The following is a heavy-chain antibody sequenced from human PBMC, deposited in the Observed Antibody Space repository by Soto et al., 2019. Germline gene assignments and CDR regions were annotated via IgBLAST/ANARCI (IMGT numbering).Heavy chain of an antibody. D-gene: IGHD1-1*01. J-gene: IGHJ4*02. V-gene: IGHV5-10-1*01. CDR1: GYSFTSYW. CDR3: ARPISRGYNWNDCGY. Sequence: GESLKISCKGSGYSFTSYWISWVRQMPGKGLEWMGRIDPSDSYTNYSPSFQGHVTISADKSISTAYLQWSSLKASDTAMYYCARPISRGYNWNDCGYWGQGTLVTVSS. CDR2: IDPSDSYT.